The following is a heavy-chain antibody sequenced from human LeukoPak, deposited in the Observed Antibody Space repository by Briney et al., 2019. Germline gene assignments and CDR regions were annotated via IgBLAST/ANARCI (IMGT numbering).Heavy chain of an antibody. V-gene: IGHV4-34*01. Sequence: SETLSLTCAVYGGSFSGYYWSWIRQPPGKGLEWIGEINHSGSTNYNPSLKSRVTISVDTSKDQFSLKLSSVTAADTAVYYCARLPRITMVRGVIILVAFDIWGQGTMVTVSS. CDR3: ARLPRITMVRGVIILVAFDI. CDR1: GGSFSGYY. J-gene: IGHJ3*02. D-gene: IGHD3-10*01. CDR2: INHSGST.